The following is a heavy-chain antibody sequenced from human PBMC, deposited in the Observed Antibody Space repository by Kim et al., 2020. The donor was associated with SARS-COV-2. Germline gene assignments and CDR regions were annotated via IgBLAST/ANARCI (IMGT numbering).Heavy chain of an antibody. Sequence: GCTTYDADSVKVRFTIARDNAKNSLFLQMNSRSAEDTAVYYCARERGGYDYWGQGTLVTVSS. D-gene: IGHD1-26*01. J-gene: IGHJ4*02. CDR2: GCTT. CDR3: ARERGGYDY. V-gene: IGHV3-48*03.